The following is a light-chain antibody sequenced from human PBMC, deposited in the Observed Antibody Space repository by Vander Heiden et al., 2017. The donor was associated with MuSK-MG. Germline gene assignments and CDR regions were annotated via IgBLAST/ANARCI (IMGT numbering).Light chain of an antibody. Sequence: AIQMTQSPSSLSASVGDRVTITCRASQGIRNDLGWYQQKPGKAPKLLIYAASSLQSGVPSRFSGSGSGTDFTLTISSLQPEDFATYYCRQEDNYPWTFGQRTKVEIK. J-gene: IGKJ1*01. V-gene: IGKV1-6*01. CDR1: QGIRND. CDR2: AAS. CDR3: RQEDNYPWT.